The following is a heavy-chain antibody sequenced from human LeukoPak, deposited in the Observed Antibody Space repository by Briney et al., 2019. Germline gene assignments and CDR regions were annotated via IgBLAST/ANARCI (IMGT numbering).Heavy chain of an antibody. CDR2: INKDGSEK. V-gene: IGHV3-7*01. J-gene: IGHJ4*02. CDR3: ARDPVQDFDF. Sequence: GGSLRLFCAASGFTFTNYWMTWVRQAPGKGLEWVANINKDGSEKQYVDSVKGRFTISRDNPKNSVYLQMSSLRVEDSAVYYCARDPVQDFDFWGQGIMVTASS. CDR1: GFTFTNYW.